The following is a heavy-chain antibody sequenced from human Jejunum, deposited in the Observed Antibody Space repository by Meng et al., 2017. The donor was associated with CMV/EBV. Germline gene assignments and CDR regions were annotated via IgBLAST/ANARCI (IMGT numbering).Heavy chain of an antibody. CDR2: IYYTGNT. J-gene: IGHJ4*02. Sequence: GGAISNSDYDGGWIRQSPGKGLEWIGSIYYTGNTYHNPSFKSRVTVSVETSKNQFSLRLSSVTAADTAVYYCARDMGQQLVPVYFDYWGQGTLVTVSS. V-gene: IGHV4-39*07. D-gene: IGHD6-13*01. CDR1: GGAISNSDYD. CDR3: ARDMGQQLVPVYFDY.